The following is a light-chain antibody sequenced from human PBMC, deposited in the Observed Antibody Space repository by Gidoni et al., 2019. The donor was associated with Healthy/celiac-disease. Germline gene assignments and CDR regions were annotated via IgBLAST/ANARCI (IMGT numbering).Light chain of an antibody. Sequence: EIVLTQPPGTLSLSPGERATLSCRASQSVSSSYLAWYQQKPGQAPTLLIYGASSRATGIPDRFSGSGSGTDFTLTISRLDPEDFAVYYCQQYGSSPYTFXQXTKLEIK. CDR3: QQYGSSPYT. CDR1: QSVSSSY. CDR2: GAS. V-gene: IGKV3-20*01. J-gene: IGKJ2*01.